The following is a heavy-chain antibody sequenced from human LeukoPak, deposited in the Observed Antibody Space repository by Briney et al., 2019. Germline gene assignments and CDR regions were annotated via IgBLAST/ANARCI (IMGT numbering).Heavy chain of an antibody. J-gene: IGHJ4*02. CDR1: GFTFSSYW. CDR2: IKQDGSER. D-gene: IGHD3-3*01. CDR3: AATRPTIFGAFDY. Sequence: GGSLRLSCATSGFTFSSYWMSWVRQAPGKGLEWVANIKQDGSERYYVDSVKGRFTISRDNAKNPLYLQMNSLRVEDTAVYYCAATRPTIFGAFDYWGQGILVTVSS. V-gene: IGHV3-7*01.